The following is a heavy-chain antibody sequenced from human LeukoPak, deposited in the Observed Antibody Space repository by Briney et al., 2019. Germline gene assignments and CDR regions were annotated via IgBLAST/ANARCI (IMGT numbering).Heavy chain of an antibody. D-gene: IGHD3-10*01. CDR3: ARGMVRGVNPLGGMDV. CDR1: GYTFTSYG. Sequence: GASVKASCKASGYTFTSYGISWVRQAPGQGLEWMGWISAYNGNTNYAQKLQGRVTMTTDTSTSTAYMELRSLRSDGTAVYYCARGMVRGVNPLGGMDVWGQGTTVTVSS. V-gene: IGHV1-18*01. J-gene: IGHJ6*02. CDR2: ISAYNGNT.